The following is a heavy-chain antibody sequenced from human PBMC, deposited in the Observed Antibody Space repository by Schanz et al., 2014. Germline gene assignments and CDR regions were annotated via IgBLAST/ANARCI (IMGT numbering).Heavy chain of an antibody. CDR3: TEDKSQRAVAGLFDL. Sequence: EVQLLESGGGLVQPGGSLRLSCTASGFNSDDYAMHWVRQAPGKGLEWVSNIPWNGAAIGYAGSVRGRFTISRDNAKNALYLQMNSLRAEDTALYYCTEDKSQRAVAGLFDLWGEGTLVTVSS. J-gene: IGHJ4*02. V-gene: IGHV3-9*02. CDR2: IPWNGAAI. CDR1: GFNSDDYA. D-gene: IGHD6-19*01.